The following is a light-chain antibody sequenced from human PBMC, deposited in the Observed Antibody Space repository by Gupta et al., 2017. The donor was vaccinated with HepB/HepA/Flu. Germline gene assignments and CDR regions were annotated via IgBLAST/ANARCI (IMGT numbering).Light chain of an antibody. Sequence: DAVFTQTPLSSPVTLGQSASISCRSSESLVHSNGDTYFSWIQQRPGQPPRLLIYKISQRLSGVPDRFSGSGAGTHFTLTISRVQAEDVGVYYCRQSKHFPRTFGQGTKVEI. J-gene: IGKJ1*01. CDR2: KIS. CDR1: ESLVHSNGDTY. CDR3: RQSKHFPRT. V-gene: IGKV2-24*01.